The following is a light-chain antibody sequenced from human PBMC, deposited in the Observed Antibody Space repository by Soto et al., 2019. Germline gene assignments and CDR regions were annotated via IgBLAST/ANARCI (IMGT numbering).Light chain of an antibody. CDR2: AAS. V-gene: IGKV3-11*01. J-gene: IGKJ5*01. Sequence: PGERATLSCRASQSVSSSLAWYQQKPGQAPRLLIYAASNRATGIPARFSGSGSGTDFTLTISSLEPEDFAVYYCQQRSNWPPSTFGQGTRLEIK. CDR1: QSVSSS. CDR3: QQRSNWPPST.